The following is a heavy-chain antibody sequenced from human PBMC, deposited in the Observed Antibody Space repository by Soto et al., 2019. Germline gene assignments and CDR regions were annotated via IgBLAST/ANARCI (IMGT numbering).Heavy chain of an antibody. J-gene: IGHJ6*02. Sequence: PGESLKISCKGSGYSFANYWIAWVRQMPGKGLEWMGIIYPGDSDVRYSPSFQGQVTISADKSISTAYLQWSSLKASDTAMYYCARIRGYDPRPDGMDVWGQGTTVTVSS. CDR1: GYSFANYW. CDR3: ARIRGYDPRPDGMDV. CDR2: IYPGDSDV. D-gene: IGHD5-12*01. V-gene: IGHV5-51*01.